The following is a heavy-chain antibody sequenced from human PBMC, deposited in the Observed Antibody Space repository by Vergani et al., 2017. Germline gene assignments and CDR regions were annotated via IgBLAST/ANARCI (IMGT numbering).Heavy chain of an antibody. D-gene: IGHD2-15*01. CDR1: GFTVSSNY. Sequence: EVQLVESGGGLVQPGRSLRLSCAASGFTVSSNYMSWVRQAPGKGLEWVSVIYSGGSTYYADSVKGRFTISRDNSKNTLYLQMNSLRAEDTAVYYCASGGAAGCSGGSCYSSGFDYWGQGTLVTVSS. CDR3: ASGGAAGCSGGSCYSSGFDY. J-gene: IGHJ4*02. CDR2: IYSGGST. V-gene: IGHV3-53*01.